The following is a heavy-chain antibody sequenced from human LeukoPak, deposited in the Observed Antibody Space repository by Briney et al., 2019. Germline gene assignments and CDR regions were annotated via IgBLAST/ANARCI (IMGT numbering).Heavy chain of an antibody. D-gene: IGHD3-22*01. CDR2: INPNSGGT. J-gene: IGHJ3*02. V-gene: IGHV1-2*02. CDR1: GYTFTGYY. Sequence: GASVNVSCKASGYTFTGYYMHWVRQAPGQGLEWMGWINPNSGGTNYAQKFQGRVTMTRDTSISTAYMELSRLRSDDTAVYYCARAIYYYDSSGFEDAFDIWGQGTMVTVSS. CDR3: ARAIYYYDSSGFEDAFDI.